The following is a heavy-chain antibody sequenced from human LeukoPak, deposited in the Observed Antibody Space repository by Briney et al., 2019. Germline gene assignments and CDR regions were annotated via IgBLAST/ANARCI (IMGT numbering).Heavy chain of an antibody. CDR1: GYTFTTYA. D-gene: IGHD4-23*01. Sequence: ASVKVSCKASGYTFTTYAIHWVRQAPGQRLEWMGWISAYNGNTNYAQKLQGRVTMTTDTSTSTAYMELRSLRSDDTAVYYCARVVVDYGGNSIDYWGQGTLVTVSS. J-gene: IGHJ4*02. CDR3: ARVVVDYGGNSIDY. V-gene: IGHV1-18*01. CDR2: ISAYNGNT.